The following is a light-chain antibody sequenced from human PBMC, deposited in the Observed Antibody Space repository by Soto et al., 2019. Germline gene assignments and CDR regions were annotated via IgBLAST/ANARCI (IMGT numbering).Light chain of an antibody. V-gene: IGKV1-5*03. CDR1: QMIYTW. CDR2: EAS. CDR3: QQYNTFWT. J-gene: IGKJ1*01. Sequence: PSTLSASVGDSVTITCRASQMIYTWLAWYQQKPGKAPKLLIYEASSLDVGVPSRFSGSGSGTEFTLTISSLQPDDFATYYCQQYNTFWTFGQGTKVDIK.